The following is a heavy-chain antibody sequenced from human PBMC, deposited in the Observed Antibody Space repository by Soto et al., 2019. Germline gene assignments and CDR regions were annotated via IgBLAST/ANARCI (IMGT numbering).Heavy chain of an antibody. V-gene: IGHV1-2*02. CDR2: IGPESGAT. D-gene: IGHD1-26*01. CDR1: GYTFTGHY. J-gene: IGHJ4*02. CDR3: GRGRSGQIGVFY. Sequence: ASVKVSCKASGYTFTGHYIHWVRQAPEQGPEWMGEIGPESGATRYAQKFQGRVTMTRDTTITTVYMEAKNPSPDDTAVYWCGRGRSGQIGVFYWGQGSTVIVSA.